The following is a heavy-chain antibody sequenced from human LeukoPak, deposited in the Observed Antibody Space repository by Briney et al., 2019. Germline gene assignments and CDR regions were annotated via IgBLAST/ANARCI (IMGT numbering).Heavy chain of an antibody. V-gene: IGHV3-23*01. J-gene: IGHJ4*02. D-gene: IGHD6-13*01. CDR2: VSDSGRST. CDR1: GFTFSNYA. Sequence: GGSLRLSCAASGFTFSNYAMSWVRQAPGKGLEWVSGVSDSGRSTYYTDSVKGRCAISRDNSKNTLYLQMNSLRAEDTAVYYCRGRLAGRGDYWGQGTLVTVSS. CDR3: RGRLAGRGDY.